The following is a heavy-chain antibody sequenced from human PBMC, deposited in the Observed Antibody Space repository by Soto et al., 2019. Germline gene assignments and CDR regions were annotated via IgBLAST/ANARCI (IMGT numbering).Heavy chain of an antibody. J-gene: IGHJ4*02. V-gene: IGHV3-11*01. Sequence: QVQLVESGGGLVKPGGSLRLSCAASGFTFSDYYMTWIRQAPGKGLEWVSYISSSGTTIYYADSVKGRFTISRDNAENSLYLQMNGLRADDTAVYYCARDRLATNYYFDYWGQGTLVTVSS. CDR1: GFTFSDYY. D-gene: IGHD3-16*01. CDR2: ISSSGTTI. CDR3: ARDRLATNYYFDY.